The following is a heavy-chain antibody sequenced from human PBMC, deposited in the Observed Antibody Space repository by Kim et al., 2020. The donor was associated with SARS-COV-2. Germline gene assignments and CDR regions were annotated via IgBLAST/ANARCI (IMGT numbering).Heavy chain of an antibody. D-gene: IGHD1-26*01. CDR1: GFSFSTYA. V-gene: IGHV3-23*01. Sequence: GGSLRLSCAASGFSFSTYAMTWVRQVPGKGLEWVSTINSDGHRTYYADSVKGRFTISRDNSKDTLFLQMNSLRADDTAVYSCARKDSKWKQDYFEFWGKGALVTVSS. J-gene: IGHJ4*02. CDR3: ARKDSKWKQDYFEF. CDR2: INSDGHRT.